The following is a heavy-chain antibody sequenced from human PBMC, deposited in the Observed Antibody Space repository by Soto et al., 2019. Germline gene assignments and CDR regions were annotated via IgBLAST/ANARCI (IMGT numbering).Heavy chain of an antibody. CDR2: INPNSGGT. Sequence: ASVKVSCKASGYTFIGYYIHWVRQAPGQGLEWMGWINPNSGGTNYAQRFQGWVTMTRDRSISTAYMELSKLKSDDTAVYYCARVGGGLASLGYYGMDVWGQGTTVTVSS. CDR1: GYTFIGYY. D-gene: IGHD3-10*01. CDR3: ARVGGGLASLGYYGMDV. V-gene: IGHV1-2*04. J-gene: IGHJ6*02.